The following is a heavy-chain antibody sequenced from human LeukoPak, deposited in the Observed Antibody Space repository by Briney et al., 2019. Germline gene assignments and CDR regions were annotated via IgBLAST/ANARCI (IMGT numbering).Heavy chain of an antibody. CDR2: INPSGGST. CDR1: GYTFTSYY. CDR3: ATAPRDYYDSSGYYPDY. V-gene: IGHV1-46*01. Sequence: ASVKVSCKASGYTFTSYYMHWVRQAPGQGLELMGIINPSGGSTSYAQKFQGRVTMTRDMSTSTVYTELSSLRSEDTAVYYCATAPRDYYDSSGYYPDYWGQGTLVTVSS. D-gene: IGHD3-22*01. J-gene: IGHJ4*02.